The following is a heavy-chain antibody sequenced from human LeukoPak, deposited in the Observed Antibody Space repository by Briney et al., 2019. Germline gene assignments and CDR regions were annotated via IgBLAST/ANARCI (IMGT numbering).Heavy chain of an antibody. D-gene: IGHD3-3*01. V-gene: IGHV4-38-2*01. CDR2: IYHSGST. CDR1: GYSISSGYY. Sequence: PSETLSLXCAVSGYSISSGYYWGSIRQPPGKGLEWIGSIYHSGSTYYNPSLKRRVTISINTSKNQFSLKLSSVTAADTAVHYCARSNYDFWSGYLNWFDPWGQGILVTVSS. CDR3: ARSNYDFWSGYLNWFDP. J-gene: IGHJ5*02.